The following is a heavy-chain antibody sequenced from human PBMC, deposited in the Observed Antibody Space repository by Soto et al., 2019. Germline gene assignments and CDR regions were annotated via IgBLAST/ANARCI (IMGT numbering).Heavy chain of an antibody. Sequence: EVQLVESGGRLVQPGGSLRLSCAASGFTFSNYDMHWVRQVTGKGLEWVSDIGKAGDTYYLDSVKGRFTISRENAKNSLYLQMNSLRVEDTALYYCVRDPSGHGMGVWGQGTTVTVSS. D-gene: IGHD1-26*01. CDR1: GFTFSNYD. V-gene: IGHV3-13*01. CDR2: IGKAGDT. CDR3: VRDPSGHGMGV. J-gene: IGHJ6*02.